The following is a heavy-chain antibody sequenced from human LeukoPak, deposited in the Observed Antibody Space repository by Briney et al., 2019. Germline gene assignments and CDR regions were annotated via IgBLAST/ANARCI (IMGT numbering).Heavy chain of an antibody. D-gene: IGHD1-26*01. J-gene: IGHJ5*02. CDR3: ARDNSVGDNAWWFDP. CDR1: GYTFTSYY. CDR2: INPTGGST. V-gene: IGHV1-46*01. Sequence: ASVKVSCKASGYTFTSYYMHWVRQAPGQGLEWMGLINPTGGSTGYAQKFQGRVTMTRDMSTSTDYMELSSLRSEDTAIYYCARDNSVGDNAWWFDPWGQGTLVTASS.